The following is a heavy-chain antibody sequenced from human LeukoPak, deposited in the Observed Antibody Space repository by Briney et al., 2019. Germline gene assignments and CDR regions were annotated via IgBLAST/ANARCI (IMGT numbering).Heavy chain of an antibody. D-gene: IGHD2/OR15-2a*01. J-gene: IGHJ6*03. CDR2: IYYTGRT. CDR3: ARDFPPPIYSTYYYYMDV. V-gene: IGHV4-39*07. CDR1: GGSIRSSSYY. Sequence: SETLSLTCTVSGGSIRSSSYYWVWIRQPPGKGLEWIGSIYYTGRTSYNPSLKSRVTISVDTSETQFSLNLSSVTAADTAVYYCARDFPPPIYSTYYYYMDVWGKGTTVTVSS.